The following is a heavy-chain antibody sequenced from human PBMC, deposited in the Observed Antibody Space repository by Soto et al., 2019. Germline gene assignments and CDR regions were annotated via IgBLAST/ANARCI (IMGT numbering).Heavy chain of an antibody. V-gene: IGHV2-5*02. CDR1: GFSLSTSGVG. J-gene: IGHJ4*02. CDR2: IYWDDDK. Sequence: QITLKESGPTLVKPTQTLTLTCTFSGFSLSTSGVGVGWIRQPPGKALEWLALIYWDDDKRYSPSLKSRLTITKDTSNNHVVLTMTNMDPVDTATYYCAHRPSYCSGGSCYSGFDYWGQGTLVTVSS. CDR3: AHRPSYCSGGSCYSGFDY. D-gene: IGHD2-15*01.